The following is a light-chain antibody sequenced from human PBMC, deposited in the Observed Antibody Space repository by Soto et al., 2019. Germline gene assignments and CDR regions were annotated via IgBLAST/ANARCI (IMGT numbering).Light chain of an antibody. CDR2: GAS. V-gene: IGKV3-20*01. J-gene: IGKJ1*01. CDR1: QSVSSSY. CDR3: QHSGSSPQT. Sequence: EIVLTQSPGTLSLSPGERATLSCRASQSVSSSYLAWYQQKPGQAPRLLIYGASSRATDIPDRFSGSGSGTDFTLTISRLEPEDFAVYYCQHSGSSPQTFGQGTKVEIK.